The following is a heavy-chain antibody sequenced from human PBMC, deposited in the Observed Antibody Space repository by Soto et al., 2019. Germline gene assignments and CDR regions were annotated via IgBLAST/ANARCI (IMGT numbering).Heavy chain of an antibody. CDR3: AKVGLYCSGGSCYSDYYYYYYMDV. V-gene: IGHV3-23*01. CDR1: GFTFSSYA. D-gene: IGHD2-15*01. J-gene: IGHJ6*03. CDR2: ISGSGGST. Sequence: GGSLRLSCAASGFTFSSYAMSWVRQAPGKGLEWVSAISGSGGSTYYADSVKGRFTISRDNSKNTLYLQMNSLRAEDTAVYYCAKVGLYCSGGSCYSDYYYYYYMDVWGKGTTVTVSS.